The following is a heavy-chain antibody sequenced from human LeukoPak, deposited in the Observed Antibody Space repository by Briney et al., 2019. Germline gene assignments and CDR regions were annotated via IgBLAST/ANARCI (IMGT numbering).Heavy chain of an antibody. V-gene: IGHV4-59*01. CDR2: IYYSGST. D-gene: IGHD4-23*01. CDR3: ARELYYGGNPFDY. CDR1: GGSISSYY. Sequence: PSETLSLTCTVSGGSISSYYWSWIRQPPGKGLEWIGYIYYSGSTNYNPSPKSRVTISVDTSKNQFSLKLSSVTAADTAVYYCARELYYGGNPFDYWGQGTLVTVSS. J-gene: IGHJ4*02.